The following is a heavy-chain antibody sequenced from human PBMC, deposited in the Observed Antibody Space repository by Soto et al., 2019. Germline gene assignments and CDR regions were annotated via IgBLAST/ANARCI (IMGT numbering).Heavy chain of an antibody. CDR2: IYYRGNA. CDR3: ARMEGLATISYYFDF. Sequence: QLQLQESGPGLVKPSETLSLTCSVSDDSINSDKYYWGWIRQPPGKGLEWIGSIYYRGNAYYNPSLQTRVTRSLDKSKSKFSLKLNSVTAADSAVYFCARMEGLATISYYFDFWGPGALVTVSS. D-gene: IGHD3-9*01. J-gene: IGHJ4*02. CDR1: DDSINSDKYY. V-gene: IGHV4-39*01.